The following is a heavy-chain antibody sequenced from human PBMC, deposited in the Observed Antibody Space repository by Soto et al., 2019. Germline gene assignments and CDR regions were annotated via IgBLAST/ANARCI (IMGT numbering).Heavy chain of an antibody. J-gene: IGHJ6*02. CDR3: VKEIGYSYGMDV. CDR2: ISGSGGST. V-gene: IGHV3-23*01. D-gene: IGHD5-18*01. Sequence: GGSLRLSCAASGFTFSSYAMSWVRQAPGKGLEWVSAISGSGGSTYYADSVKGRFTISRDNSKNTLYLQMSSLRAEDTAVYYCVKEIGYSYGMDVWGQGTTVTVSS. CDR1: GFTFSSYA.